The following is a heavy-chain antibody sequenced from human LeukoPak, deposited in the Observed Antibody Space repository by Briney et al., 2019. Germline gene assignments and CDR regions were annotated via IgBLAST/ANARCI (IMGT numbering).Heavy chain of an antibody. CDR1: GGSISSYY. V-gene: IGHV4-4*07. CDR2: IYTSGST. D-gene: IGHD3-10*01. J-gene: IGHJ5*02. CDR3: AREYYCGSGSYLWFDP. Sequence: SETLSLTCTVSGGSISSYYWSWIRQPAGKGLEWIGRIYTSGSTNYNPSLKSRVTMSVDTSKNQFSLKLSSVTAADTAVYYCAREYYCGSGSYLWFDPWGQGTLVTVSS.